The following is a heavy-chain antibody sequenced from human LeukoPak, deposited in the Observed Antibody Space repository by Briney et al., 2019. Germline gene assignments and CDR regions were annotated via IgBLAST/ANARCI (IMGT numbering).Heavy chain of an antibody. CDR3: AREYSSSSDLVSDY. CDR1: GFTFSSYN. J-gene: IGHJ4*02. Sequence: PGGSLRLSCAASGFTFSSYNMNWVRQAPGKGLEWVSYISSSSSTIYYADSVKGRFTISRDNAKNSLYLHMNSLRAEDTAVYYCAREYSSSSDLVSDYWGQGTLVTVSS. D-gene: IGHD3-22*01. V-gene: IGHV3-48*01. CDR2: ISSSSSTI.